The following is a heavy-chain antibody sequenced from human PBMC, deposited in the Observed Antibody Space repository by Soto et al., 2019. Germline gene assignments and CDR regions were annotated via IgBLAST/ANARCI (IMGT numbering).Heavy chain of an antibody. Sequence: GESLKISCQTSGFSFTSHWNGWVRQMPGKGLEWMGIIYPYDSDTRYSPSFQGQVTISADKSIGTAYLQCSSLQASYTAIYFCARQAYDTSVYRYFDFWGQGTLVTVSS. J-gene: IGHJ4*02. CDR3: ARQAYDTSVYRYFDF. V-gene: IGHV5-51*01. CDR1: GFSFTSHW. D-gene: IGHD3-22*01. CDR2: IYPYDSDT.